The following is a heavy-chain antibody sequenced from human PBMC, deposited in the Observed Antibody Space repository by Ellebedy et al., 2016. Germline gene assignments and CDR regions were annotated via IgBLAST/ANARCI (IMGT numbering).Heavy chain of an antibody. CDR3: ANGGIAARFGPDY. Sequence: GGSLRLXCAASGFTFSSYGMHWVRQAPGKGLEWVAVISYDGSNKYYADSVKGRFTISRDNSKNTLYLQMNSLRAEDTAVYYCANGGIAARFGPDYWGQGTLVTVSS. CDR2: ISYDGSNK. J-gene: IGHJ4*02. V-gene: IGHV3-30*18. D-gene: IGHD6-6*01. CDR1: GFTFSSYG.